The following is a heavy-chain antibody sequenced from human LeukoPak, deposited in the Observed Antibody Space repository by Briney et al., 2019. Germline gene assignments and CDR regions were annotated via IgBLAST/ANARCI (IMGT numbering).Heavy chain of an antibody. Sequence: PSETLSLTCAVSGGSISSGGYSWSWIRQPPGKGLEWIGYIYHSGSTYYNPSLKSRVTISVDRSKNQSSLKLSSVTAADTAVYYCARLNCGGDCYPLNWGQGTLVTVSS. CDR3: ARLNCGGDCYPLN. CDR1: GGSISSGGYS. D-gene: IGHD2-21*02. CDR2: IYHSGST. J-gene: IGHJ4*02. V-gene: IGHV4-30-2*01.